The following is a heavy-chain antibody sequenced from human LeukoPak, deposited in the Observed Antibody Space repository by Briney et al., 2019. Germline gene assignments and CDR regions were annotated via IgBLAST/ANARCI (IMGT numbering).Heavy chain of an antibody. D-gene: IGHD4-17*01. V-gene: IGHV3-7*01. CDR1: GFTFSSYW. CDR2: IKQDGSEE. Sequence: GGSLRLSCAASGFTFSSYWMSWVRQAPGKGLEWVANIKQDGSEEYYVDSVKGRFTISRDNAENSLYLQMNSLRAEDTAVYYCARDKFNGDSYFDNWGQGTLVTVSS. J-gene: IGHJ4*02. CDR3: ARDKFNGDSYFDN.